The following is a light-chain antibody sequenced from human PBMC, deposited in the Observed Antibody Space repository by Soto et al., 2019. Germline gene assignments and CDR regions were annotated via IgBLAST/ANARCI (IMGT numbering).Light chain of an antibody. Sequence: QSVLTQPASVSASPGQSITISCTGTHSDVGGYDRVSWSQQHPGKPPKLIIFEVSYRPSGVSNRFSGSKSGNTASLSISGLQPEDEADYYCTSFTSTNTWVFGGGSKRPS. CDR2: EVS. V-gene: IGLV2-14*01. J-gene: IGLJ3*02. CDR1: HSDVGGYDR. CDR3: TSFTSTNTWV.